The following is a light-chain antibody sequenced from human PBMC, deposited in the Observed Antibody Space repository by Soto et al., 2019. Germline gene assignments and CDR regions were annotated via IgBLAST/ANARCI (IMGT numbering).Light chain of an antibody. CDR3: QQYNSYSEA. V-gene: IGKV1-5*03. CDR1: QTIFIW. J-gene: IGKJ1*01. CDR2: KAS. Sequence: FHRAQSPSTLSGSVGDIVGITGRASQTIFIWLAWYQQKPGKAPKLLIYKASRLEGGVPSRYSGSGSGTEFTLTISGLQPDDFATYYCQQYNSYSEAFGQGTKVDIK.